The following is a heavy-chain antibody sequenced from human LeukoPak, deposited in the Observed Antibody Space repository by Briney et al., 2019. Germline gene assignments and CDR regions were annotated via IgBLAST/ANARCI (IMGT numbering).Heavy chain of an antibody. CDR3: ARGDSSGYSSDY. D-gene: IGHD3-22*01. CDR2: IYSGGST. CDR1: EFTFSNFW. Sequence: GGSLRLSCSASEFTFSNFWMSWVRQAPGKGLEWVSVIYSGGSTYYADSVKGRFTISRDNSKNTLYLQMNSLRAEDTAVYYCARGDSSGYSSDYWGQGTLVTVSS. J-gene: IGHJ4*02. V-gene: IGHV3-53*01.